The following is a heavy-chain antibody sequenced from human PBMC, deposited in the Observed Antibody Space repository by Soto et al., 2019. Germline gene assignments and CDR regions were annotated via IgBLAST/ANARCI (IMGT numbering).Heavy chain of an antibody. V-gene: IGHV4-30-4*01. CDR1: GGSISSGDYY. Sequence: QVQLQESGPGLVKPSQTLSLTCTVSGGSISSGDYYWSWIRQPPGKGLEWIGYIYYSGSTYYNPSLESRVTISVETSKNQFSLKLSSVTAADTAVYSCARANSSGWPFDYWGQGTLVTVSS. J-gene: IGHJ4*02. CDR2: IYYSGST. CDR3: ARANSSGWPFDY. D-gene: IGHD6-19*01.